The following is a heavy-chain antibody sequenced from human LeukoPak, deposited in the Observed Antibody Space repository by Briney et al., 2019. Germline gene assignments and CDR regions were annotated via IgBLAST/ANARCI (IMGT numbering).Heavy chain of an antibody. J-gene: IGHJ4*02. CDR1: GDSISSYH. Sequence: SETLSLTCTVSGDSISSYHWTWIRQSPGRGLEWIGYMYYSGDSNYNPSLKSRVTISLDTSNNQFSLKLSSVSAADTAIYYCATYTRHCSGGTCYSIDYWGQGTLVTVSS. CDR2: MYYSGDS. D-gene: IGHD2-15*01. V-gene: IGHV4-59*08. CDR3: ATYTRHCSGGTCYSIDY.